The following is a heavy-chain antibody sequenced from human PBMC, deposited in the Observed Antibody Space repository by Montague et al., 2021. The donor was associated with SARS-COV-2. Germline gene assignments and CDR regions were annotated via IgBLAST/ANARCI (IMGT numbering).Heavy chain of an antibody. J-gene: IGHJ4*02. Sequence: SETLSLTCAVYGGSFSGYYWSWIRQPPGKGLEWIGEINHSGSTNYNPSLKSRVTTSVDTSKNQFSLKLSSVTAADTAVYYCARGTEYGSGIYSRYYYDHWGQGTLVTVSS. V-gene: IGHV4-34*01. CDR1: GGSFSGYY. D-gene: IGHD3-10*01. CDR3: ARGTEYGSGIYSRYYYDH. CDR2: INHSGST.